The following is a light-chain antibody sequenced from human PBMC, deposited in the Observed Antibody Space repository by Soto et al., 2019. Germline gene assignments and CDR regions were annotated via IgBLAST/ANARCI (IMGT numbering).Light chain of an antibody. CDR2: EVS. Sequence: QSALTQPASVSGSPGQSITISCTGTSSDVGTYNLVSWYQQHPGKAPQLLIFEVSKRPPGVSNRFSGSKSGNTASLTISGLMADDEADYSCCSYTISSTWVFGGGTKLTVL. CDR1: SSDVGTYNL. CDR3: CSYTISSTWV. V-gene: IGLV2-23*02. J-gene: IGLJ3*02.